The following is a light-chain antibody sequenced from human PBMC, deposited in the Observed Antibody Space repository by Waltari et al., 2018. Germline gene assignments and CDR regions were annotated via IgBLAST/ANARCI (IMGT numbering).Light chain of an antibody. Sequence: QSLLTQPPSASGTPGQRVTISCSGSSSNIGSNYVFWYQQLPGTAPKLLIYKNDTRPSVVPYRFSSSKSGTSASLTISGLRSEDEADYYCAAWDDKLRGRGVFGGGTKLTVL. CDR2: KND. CDR1: SSNIGSNY. J-gene: IGLJ3*02. CDR3: AAWDDKLRGRGV. V-gene: IGLV1-47*01.